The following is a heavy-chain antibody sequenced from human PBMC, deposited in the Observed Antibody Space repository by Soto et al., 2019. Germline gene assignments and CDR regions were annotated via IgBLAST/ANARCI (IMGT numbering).Heavy chain of an antibody. D-gene: IGHD3-9*01. V-gene: IGHV1-69*13. CDR2: IIPIFGTA. CDR1: GGTFSSYA. J-gene: IGHJ4*02. Sequence: SVKVSCKASGGTFSSYAISWVRQAPGQGLEWMGGIIPIFGTANYAQKFQGRVAITADESTSTAYMELSSLRSEDTAVYYCASIRYFDWLLPVFDYWGQGTLVTVSS. CDR3: ASIRYFDWLLPVFDY.